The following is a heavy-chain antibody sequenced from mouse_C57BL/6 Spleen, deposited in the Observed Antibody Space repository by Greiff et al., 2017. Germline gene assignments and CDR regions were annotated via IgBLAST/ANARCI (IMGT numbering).Heavy chain of an antibody. Sequence: EVKLEESGGGLVKPGGSLKLSCAASGFTFSDYGMHWVRQAPEKGLELVAYISSGSSTIYYADTVKGRFTIARDNAKNTLFLQMTSLKYEDTAMYYCARGTTVVAPYAMDYWGQGTSVTVSS. CDR1: GFTFSDYG. V-gene: IGHV5-17*01. CDR2: ISSGSSTI. D-gene: IGHD1-1*01. J-gene: IGHJ4*01. CDR3: ARGTTVVAPYAMDY.